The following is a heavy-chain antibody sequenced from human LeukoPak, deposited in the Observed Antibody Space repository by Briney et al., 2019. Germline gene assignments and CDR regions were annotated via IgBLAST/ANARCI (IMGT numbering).Heavy chain of an antibody. V-gene: IGHV1-2*02. D-gene: IGHD6-19*01. CDR3: ARGPAYSSSNWFDP. Sequence: ASVKVSCKASGYTFTDFGISWVRQAPGQGLEWMGWINPNSGGTNYAQKFQGRVTMTRDTSISTAYMELSRLRSDDTAVYYCARGPAYSSSNWFDPWGQGTLVTVSS. CDR2: INPNSGGT. J-gene: IGHJ5*02. CDR1: GYTFTDFG.